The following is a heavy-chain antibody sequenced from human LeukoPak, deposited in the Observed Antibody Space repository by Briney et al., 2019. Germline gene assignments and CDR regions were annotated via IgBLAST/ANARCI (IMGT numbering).Heavy chain of an antibody. J-gene: IGHJ5*02. CDR1: GYTFTDYY. CDR3: ARAPYCDFSSCSTGHNWFDP. V-gene: IGHV1-2*02. Sequence: GASVKVSCKASGYTFTDYYIHWVRQAPGEGLEWTGWINPYNGATNYAQKFQGRVTMTRDTSMSTVYMDLNRLRSDDTAVYYCARAPYCDFSSCSTGHNWFDPWGQGTLVTVSS. CDR2: INPYNGAT. D-gene: IGHD3/OR15-3a*01.